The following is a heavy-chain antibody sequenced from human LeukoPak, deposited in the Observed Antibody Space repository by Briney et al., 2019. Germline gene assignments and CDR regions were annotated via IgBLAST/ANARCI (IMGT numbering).Heavy chain of an antibody. CDR3: ARDWRGSTVRGEGIATVRWFDP. Sequence: ASVKVSCKASGGTFSSYAISWVRQAPGQGLEWMGRIIPILGIANYAQKFRGRVTITADKSTSTAYMELSSLRSEDTAVYYCARDWRGSTVRGEGIATVRWFDPWGQGTLVTVSS. J-gene: IGHJ5*02. V-gene: IGHV1-69*04. D-gene: IGHD4-11*01. CDR1: GGTFSSYA. CDR2: IIPILGIA.